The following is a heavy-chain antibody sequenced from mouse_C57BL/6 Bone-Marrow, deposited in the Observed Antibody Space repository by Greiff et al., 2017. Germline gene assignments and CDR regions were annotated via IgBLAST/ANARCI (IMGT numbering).Heavy chain of an antibody. CDR1: GYAFSSSW. V-gene: IGHV1-82*01. J-gene: IGHJ2*01. Sequence: QVQLQQSGPELVKPGASVKISCKASGYAFSSSWMNWVKQRPGKGLEWIGRIYPGDGDTNYNGKFKGKATLTADKSSSTAYMQLSSLTSEDSAVYFCARGKLYCFDYWGQGTTLTVSS. D-gene: IGHD4-1*01. CDR2: IYPGDGDT. CDR3: ARGKLYCFDY.